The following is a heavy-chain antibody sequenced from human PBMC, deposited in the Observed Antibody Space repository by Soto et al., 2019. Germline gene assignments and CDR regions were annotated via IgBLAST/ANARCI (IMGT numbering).Heavy chain of an antibody. Sequence: GGSLRLSCAASGFTFSSYAMSWVRQAPGKGLEWVSAISGSGGSTYHADSVKGRFTISRDNSKNTLYLQMNSLRAEDTAVYYCAKDKTPGSSSWTNYYFDYWGQGTLVTVSS. J-gene: IGHJ4*02. CDR2: ISGSGGST. V-gene: IGHV3-23*01. CDR1: GFTFSSYA. CDR3: AKDKTPGSSSWTNYYFDY. D-gene: IGHD6-13*01.